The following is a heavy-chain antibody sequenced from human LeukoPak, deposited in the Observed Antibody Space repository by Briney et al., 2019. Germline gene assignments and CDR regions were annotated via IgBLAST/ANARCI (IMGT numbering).Heavy chain of an antibody. Sequence: KPSQTLSLTCTVSGGSISSGGYYWSWIHQHPGKGLEWIGYIYYSGSTYYNPSLKSRVTISVDTSKNQFSLKLSSVTAADTAVYYCARERSSWYGSHNWFDPWGQGTLVTVSS. J-gene: IGHJ5*02. CDR2: IYYSGST. CDR1: GGSISSGGYY. CDR3: ARERSSWYGSHNWFDP. D-gene: IGHD6-13*01. V-gene: IGHV4-31*03.